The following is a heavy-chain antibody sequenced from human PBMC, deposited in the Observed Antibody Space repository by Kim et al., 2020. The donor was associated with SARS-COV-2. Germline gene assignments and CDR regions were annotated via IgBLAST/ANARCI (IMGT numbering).Heavy chain of an antibody. J-gene: IGHJ4*02. CDR3: ARVAYSQGRRREFDY. D-gene: IGHD2-21*01. Sequence: PSLKSRFTVWVDSSKNQFSLKMDSVTAADTAVYYCARVAYSQGRRREFDYWGQGTLVTVSS. V-gene: IGHV4-34*01.